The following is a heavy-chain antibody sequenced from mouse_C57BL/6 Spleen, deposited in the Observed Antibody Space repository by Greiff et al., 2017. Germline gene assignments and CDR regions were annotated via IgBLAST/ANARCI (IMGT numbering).Heavy chain of an antibody. D-gene: IGHD1-1*01. V-gene: IGHV1-69*01. CDR3: ARGNYYCSSPAWCAY. Sequence: QVQLQQPGAELVMPGASVKLSCKASGYTFTSYWMHWVKQRPGQGLEWIGEIDPSASYTNYNQKFKGKSTLTVDKSSSTAYMQLSSLTSEDSAVYYGARGNYYCSSPAWCAYWGQGTLVTVSA. CDR1: GYTFTSYW. CDR2: IDPSASYT. J-gene: IGHJ3*01.